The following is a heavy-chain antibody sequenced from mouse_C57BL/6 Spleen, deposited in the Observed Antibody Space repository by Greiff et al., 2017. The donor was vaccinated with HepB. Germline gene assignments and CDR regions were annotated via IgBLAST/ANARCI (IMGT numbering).Heavy chain of an antibody. CDR3: ARSGAYDGYYWFAY. D-gene: IGHD2-3*01. V-gene: IGHV1-19*01. CDR1: GYTFTDYY. CDR2: INPYNGGT. J-gene: IGHJ3*01. Sequence: VQLQQSGPVLVKPGASVKMSCKASGYTFTDYYMNWVKQSHGKSLEWIGVINPYNGGTSYNQKFKGKATLTVDKSSSTAYMELNSLTSEDSAVYYCARSGAYDGYYWFAYWGQGTLVTVSA.